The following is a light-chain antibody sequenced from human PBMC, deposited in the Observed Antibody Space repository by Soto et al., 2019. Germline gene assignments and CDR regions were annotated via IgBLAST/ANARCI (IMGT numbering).Light chain of an antibody. CDR2: DAS. CDR1: QSVSSY. Sequence: EIVLTPSPATLSLSPRERATLYCMASQSVSSYLAWYQQKPGQAPRLLIYDASNRATGIPARFSGSGSGTDFTLTISSLEPEDFAVYYCQQRSNWPPITFGQGTRLEIK. V-gene: IGKV3-11*01. J-gene: IGKJ5*01. CDR3: QQRSNWPPIT.